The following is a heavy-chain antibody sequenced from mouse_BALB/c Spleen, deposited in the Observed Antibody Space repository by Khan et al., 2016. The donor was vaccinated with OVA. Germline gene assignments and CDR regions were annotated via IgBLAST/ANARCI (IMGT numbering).Heavy chain of an antibody. V-gene: IGHV3-6*02. CDR3: ARGGSSGPAWFAY. CDR1: GYSITSGYF. CDR2: IRYDGNS. D-gene: IGHD3-1*01. J-gene: IGHJ3*01. Sequence: EVQLQESGPGLVKPSQSLSLTCSVTGYSITSGYFWNWIRQFPGNKLEWMGYIRYDGNSNYNPSLKNRISINRDTSKNQFFLKLNSVTPEDTSTDYCARGGSSGPAWFAYWGQGTLVTVSA.